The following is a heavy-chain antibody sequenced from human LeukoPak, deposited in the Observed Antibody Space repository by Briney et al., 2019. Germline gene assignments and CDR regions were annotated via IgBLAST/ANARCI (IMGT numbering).Heavy chain of an antibody. J-gene: IGHJ4*02. CDR2: IKSKPDGATT. D-gene: IGHD3-9*01. Sequence: KSGGALRLSCASSGFTFSNAWMSWVREAPGKGLDWVGRIKSKPDGATTDYAAPVKGKFTFSRDDSKNTLYLHMSSLKTEDTGVYYCTTDRRYVDWFPFGFWGQGTLVTVSS. CDR3: TTDRRYVDWFPFGF. CDR1: GFTFSNAW. V-gene: IGHV3-15*01.